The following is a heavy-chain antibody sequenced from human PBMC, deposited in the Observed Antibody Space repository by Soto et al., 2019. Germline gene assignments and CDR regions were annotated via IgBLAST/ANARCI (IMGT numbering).Heavy chain of an antibody. D-gene: IGHD3-3*01. J-gene: IGHJ4*02. CDR2: ISYDGSNK. CDR1: GFTFSSYA. Sequence: QVQLVESGGGVVQPGRSLRLSCAASGFTFSSYAMHWVRQAPGKGLEWVADISYDGSNKYYADSVKGRFTISRDNSKNTLYMQMNGLRAEDTAVYYCARGGPYYVFWSGYASVWGQGTLVTVSS. V-gene: IGHV3-30-3*01. CDR3: ARGGPYYVFWSGYASV.